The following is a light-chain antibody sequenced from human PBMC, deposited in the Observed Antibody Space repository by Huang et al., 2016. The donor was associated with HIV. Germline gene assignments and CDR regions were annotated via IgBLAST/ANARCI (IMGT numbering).Light chain of an antibody. CDR1: QNVRSN. CDR3: QQYDNWPPGLT. CDR2: DTS. Sequence: EIVMTQSPATLSVSPGGGATLSCRASQNVRSNLAWDQQTPGQAPRLLIYDTSTRASGVPARFSCSGSGTEFTLTISGLQSEDFAVYYCQQYDNWPPGLTFGGGTKVEI. V-gene: IGKV3D-15*01. J-gene: IGKJ4*01.